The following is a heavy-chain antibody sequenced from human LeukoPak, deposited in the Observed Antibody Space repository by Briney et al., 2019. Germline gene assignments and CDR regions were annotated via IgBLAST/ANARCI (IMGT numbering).Heavy chain of an antibody. CDR2: IIPVFGTA. CDR1: GGTFSSYA. D-gene: IGHD5-18*01. CDR3: ARGLQLLRAAFDI. V-gene: IGHV1-69*01. Sequence: SVKVSCKASGGTFSSYAISWVRQAPGQGLEWMGGIIPVFGTANYAQKFQGRVTITADESTSTAYMELSSLRSEDTAVYYCARGLQLLRAAFDIWGQGTMVTVSS. J-gene: IGHJ3*02.